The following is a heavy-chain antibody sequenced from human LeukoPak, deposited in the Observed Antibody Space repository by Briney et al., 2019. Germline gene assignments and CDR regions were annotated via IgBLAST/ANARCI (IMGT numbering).Heavy chain of an antibody. V-gene: IGHV1-69*06. CDR2: ITPVSGST. CDR3: ASWAFNSDWYFFKF. D-gene: IGHD6-19*01. J-gene: IGHJ4*02. CDR1: GGSFSNSA. Sequence: SVKVSCKASGGSFSNSALTWVRQAPGQGLEWMGGITPVSGSTNYAQKFQGRVSLTANKSTSTAYMELTSLRSEDTAVYYCASWAFNSDWYFFKFWGQGALVTVSS.